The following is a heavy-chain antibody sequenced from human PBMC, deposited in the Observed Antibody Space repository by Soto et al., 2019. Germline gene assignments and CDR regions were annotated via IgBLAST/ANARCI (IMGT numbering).Heavy chain of an antibody. V-gene: IGHV1-2*04. CDR2: INPNSGGT. CDR3: ARDGRAIFDKYYSYGMDV. Sequence: ASVKVSCKASGYTFTGYYMHWVRQAPGQGLEWMGWINPNSGGTNYAQKFQGWVTMTRDTSISTAYMELSRLRSDDTAVYYCARDGRAIFDKYYSYGMDVWGQGTTVTVSS. J-gene: IGHJ6*02. D-gene: IGHD3-3*01. CDR1: GYTFTGYY.